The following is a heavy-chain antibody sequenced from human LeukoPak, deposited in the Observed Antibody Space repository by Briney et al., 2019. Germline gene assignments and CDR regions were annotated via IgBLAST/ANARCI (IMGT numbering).Heavy chain of an antibody. CDR1: GFTFSAYA. Sequence: GGSLRLSCAASGFTFSAYAMGWVRQAPGKGLEWVSAISARGGSTYYADSVKGRFTTSRDNSQHTVYPQLNSLRAEDTAVYYCALGYCSGGDCYEKPYYFDHWGQGTLVTVSS. CDR3: ALGYCSGGDCYEKPYYFDH. D-gene: IGHD2-15*01. CDR2: ISARGGST. V-gene: IGHV3-23*01. J-gene: IGHJ4*02.